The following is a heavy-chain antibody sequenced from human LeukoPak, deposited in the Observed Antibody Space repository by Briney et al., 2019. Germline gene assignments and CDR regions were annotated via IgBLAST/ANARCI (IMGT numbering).Heavy chain of an antibody. V-gene: IGHV4-39*07. CDR2: IYYSGTT. J-gene: IGHJ4*02. Sequence: SETLSLTCTASGGSISSRSYYWGWIRQPPGKGLEWIGSIYYSGTTYYKPSLKSRVTISVDTSKNQFSLKLSSVTAADTAVYYCARVHRGSSGWPSCFEYWGQGTLVTVSS. CDR1: GGSISSRSYY. D-gene: IGHD6-19*01. CDR3: ARVHRGSSGWPSCFEY.